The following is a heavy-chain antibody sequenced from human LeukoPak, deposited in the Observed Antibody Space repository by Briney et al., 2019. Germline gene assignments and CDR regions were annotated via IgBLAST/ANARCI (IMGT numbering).Heavy chain of an antibody. CDR3: VTYYYGSSAPKRNY. D-gene: IGHD3-22*01. J-gene: IGHJ4*02. CDR2: ISHSGST. Sequence: SETLSLTCAVYGGSFSDNFWSWIRQPPGKGLEWIGEISHSGSTTYNPSLRSRVTISGDTSKKQFSLKLSSVTAADTAVYYCVTYYYGSSAPKRNYWGQGILVTVSS. V-gene: IGHV4-34*01. CDR1: GGSFSDNF.